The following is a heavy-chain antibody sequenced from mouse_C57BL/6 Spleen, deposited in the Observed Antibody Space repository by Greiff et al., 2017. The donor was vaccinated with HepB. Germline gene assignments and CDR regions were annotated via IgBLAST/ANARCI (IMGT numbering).Heavy chain of an antibody. Sequence: EVQLQQSGPELVKPGASVKISCKASGYTFTDYYMNWVKQSHGKSLEWIGDINPNNGGTSYNQKFKGKATLTVDKSSSTAYMELRSLTSEDSAVYYCERILRRGYAMDYWGQGTSVTVSS. D-gene: IGHD1-1*01. CDR3: ERILRRGYAMDY. V-gene: IGHV1-26*01. J-gene: IGHJ4*01. CDR1: GYTFTDYY. CDR2: INPNNGGT.